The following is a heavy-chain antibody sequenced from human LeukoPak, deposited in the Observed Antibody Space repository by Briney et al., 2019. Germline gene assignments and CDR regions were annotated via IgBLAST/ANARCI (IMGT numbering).Heavy chain of an antibody. J-gene: IGHJ4*02. Sequence: PGGSLRLSCEASGFSLSDHWMYWVRQGPGKGLVWLSRIKYDGSYTSYADSVKGRFTVSRDNAKNTLYLQMNSLRAEDTAVYYCARDSSSVPEYWGQGTPVTVSS. D-gene: IGHD2-2*01. CDR1: GFSLSDHW. V-gene: IGHV3-74*01. CDR3: ARDSSSVPEY. CDR2: IKYDGSYT.